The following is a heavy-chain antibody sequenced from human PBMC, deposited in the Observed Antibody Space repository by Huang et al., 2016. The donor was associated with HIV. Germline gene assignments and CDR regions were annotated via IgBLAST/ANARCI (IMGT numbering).Heavy chain of an antibody. CDR3: ARQGGSSWYPTVFDY. CDR2: IDYSGST. J-gene: IGHJ4*02. V-gene: IGHV4-39*01. CDR1: GGSISSSSYY. D-gene: IGHD6-13*01. Sequence: QLQLQESGPGLVKPSETLSLTCTVSGGSISSSSYYWGWIRQPPGQGLEWIGSIDYSGSTYYNPSLKSRITISVDTSKNQFSLKLSSVTAADTAVYYCARQGGSSWYPTVFDYWGQGTLVTVSS.